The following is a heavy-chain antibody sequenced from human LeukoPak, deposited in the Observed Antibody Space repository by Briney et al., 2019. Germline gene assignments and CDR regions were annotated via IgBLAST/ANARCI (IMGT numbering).Heavy chain of an antibody. V-gene: IGHV3-74*01. Sequence: GGSLRLSCAASGFTFSSYWMRWVRQAPGKGLVWVSRINGDGSSTSYADSVKGRFTISRDNAKNTLYLQMNSLRAEDTAVYYCARGGRAMVRGVTDWFDPWGQGTLVTVSS. D-gene: IGHD3-10*01. CDR1: GFTFSSYW. CDR2: INGDGSST. CDR3: ARGGRAMVRGVTDWFDP. J-gene: IGHJ5*02.